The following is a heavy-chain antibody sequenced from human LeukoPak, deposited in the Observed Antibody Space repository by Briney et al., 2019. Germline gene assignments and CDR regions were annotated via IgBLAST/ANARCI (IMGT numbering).Heavy chain of an antibody. D-gene: IGHD3-10*01. V-gene: IGHV3-30-3*01. CDR3: AREWFGEPFFDY. CDR2: ISYDGSNK. CDR1: GFTFSSYA. J-gene: IGHJ4*02. Sequence: GGSLRLSCAASGFTFSSYAMHWVRQAPGKGLEWVAVISYDGSNKYYADSVKGRFTISRDNSKNTLYLQMNSLRAEDTAVYYCAREWFGEPFFDYWGQGTLVTVSS.